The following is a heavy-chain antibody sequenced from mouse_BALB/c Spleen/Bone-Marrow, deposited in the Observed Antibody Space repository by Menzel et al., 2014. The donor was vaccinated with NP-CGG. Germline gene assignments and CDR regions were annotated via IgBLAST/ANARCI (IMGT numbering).Heavy chain of an antibody. CDR2: IWAGGGT. V-gene: IGHV2-9*02. CDR1: GFSLTSYG. J-gene: IGHJ3*01. D-gene: IGHD2-10*02. Sequence: VVLVESGPGLVAPSQSLSITCTVSGFSLTSYGIHWVRQPPGKGLEWLGVIWAGGGTIYNSALMSRLSISKDNSKSQVFLKMHSLQTDDTAMYYCARDAGYGNPWFAYWGQGTLVTVSA. CDR3: ARDAGYGNPWFAY.